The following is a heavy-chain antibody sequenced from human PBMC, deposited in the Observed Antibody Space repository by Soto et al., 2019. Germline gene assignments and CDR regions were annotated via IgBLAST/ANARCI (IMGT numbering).Heavy chain of an antibody. J-gene: IGHJ4*02. Sequence: SVKVSCKASGGTFSSYAISWVRQAPGQGLEWMGGIIPILGTANYAQKFQGRVTITADESTSTAYMELSSLRSEDTAVYYCARDGLGELFFDYWGQGTLVTVSS. CDR1: GGTFSSYA. D-gene: IGHD3-10*01. V-gene: IGHV1-69*13. CDR3: ARDGLGELFFDY. CDR2: IIPILGTA.